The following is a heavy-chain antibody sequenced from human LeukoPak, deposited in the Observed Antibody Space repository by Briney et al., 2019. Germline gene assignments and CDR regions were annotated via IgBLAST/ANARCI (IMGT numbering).Heavy chain of an antibody. D-gene: IGHD3-10*01. Sequence: SETLSLTCTVSGGSISSYYWSWIRQPPGKGLEWIGYIYYSGSTNYNPSLKSRVTISVDTSKNQFSLKLSSVTAADTAVYYCAREAPKTYYYGSGSPIDAFDIWGQGTMVTVSS. CDR3: AREAPKTYYYGSGSPIDAFDI. J-gene: IGHJ3*02. V-gene: IGHV4-59*01. CDR1: GGSISSYY. CDR2: IYYSGST.